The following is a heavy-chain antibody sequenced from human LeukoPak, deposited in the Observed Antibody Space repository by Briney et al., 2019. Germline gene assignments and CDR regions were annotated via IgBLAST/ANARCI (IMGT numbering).Heavy chain of an antibody. CDR3: ASGVEYRNYGNYIGGPYMDV. D-gene: IGHD4-11*01. CDR2: ISTYNGNT. Sequence: ASVKVSCKASGYTFNRNNINWVRQAPGQGLEWMGCISTYNGNTNYAQKLQGRVTMTTDTSTSTAYMELRCLRSDDTAVYYCASGVEYRNYGNYIGGPYMDVWGKGTTVTVSS. V-gene: IGHV1-18*01. CDR1: GYTFNRNN. J-gene: IGHJ6*03.